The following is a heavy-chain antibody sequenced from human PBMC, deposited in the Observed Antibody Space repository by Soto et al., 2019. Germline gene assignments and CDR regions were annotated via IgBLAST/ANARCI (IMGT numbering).Heavy chain of an antibody. CDR1: GGSISSSSYY. CDR3: ARGRGYGFGIDY. D-gene: IGHD5-18*01. J-gene: IGHJ4*02. V-gene: IGHV4-39*07. CDR2: IYYSGTT. Sequence: PSETLSLTCTVSGGSISSSSYYWGWIRQPPGKGLEWIGSIYYSGTTYYNPSLNNRVTISVDTSKNMFSLRLSAVTAADTAVYYCARGRGYGFGIDYWGQGIVVTVSS.